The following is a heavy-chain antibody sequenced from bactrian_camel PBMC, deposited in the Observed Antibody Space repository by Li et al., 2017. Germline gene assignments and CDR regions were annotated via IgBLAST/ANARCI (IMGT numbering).Heavy chain of an antibody. D-gene: IGHD4*01. CDR2: IYSDSSDS. V-gene: IGHV3-2*01. CDR1: GFTFSSYY. Sequence: VQLVESGGGLVQPGRSLRLSCAGSGFTFSSYYMSWVRQAPGKGLEWVSSIYSDSSDSYYADSIKGRFTISQDITRNTIYMQMDSLKPEDTAVYYCAASTIASNENALSPDRYTYWGQGTQVTVS. J-gene: IGHJ4*01. CDR3: AASTIASNENALSPDRYTY.